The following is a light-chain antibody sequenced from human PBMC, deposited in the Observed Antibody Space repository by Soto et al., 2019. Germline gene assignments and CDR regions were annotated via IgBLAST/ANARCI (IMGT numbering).Light chain of an antibody. V-gene: IGKV1-9*01. Sequence: DIRLTPSPSFLSASVGDRVTITCRASQGISSHLAWYQQKPGKAPKLLVDAASTLQSAVPSRFSGGGSGTEFTLTIYGLQPEDFATYYCYQVNSYPLFTFGPGSRVDIK. CDR3: YQVNSYPLFT. CDR1: QGISSH. J-gene: IGKJ3*01. CDR2: AAS.